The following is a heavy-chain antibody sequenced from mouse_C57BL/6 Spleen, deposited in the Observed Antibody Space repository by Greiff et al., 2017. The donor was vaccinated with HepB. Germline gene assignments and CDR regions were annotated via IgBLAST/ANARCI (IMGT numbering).Heavy chain of an antibody. D-gene: IGHD1-2*01. CDR2: ISYSGST. CDR1: GYSITSGYG. V-gene: IGHV3-2*02. CDR3: ARTARIKY. Sequence: VQLKQSGPGLVKPSQSLSLTCTVTGYSITSGYGWNWIRQFPGNKLEWMGYISYSGSTNYNPSLKSRISITRDTFKNQFFLQLNSVTTEDTATYYCARTARIKYWGQGTTLIVSS. J-gene: IGHJ2*01.